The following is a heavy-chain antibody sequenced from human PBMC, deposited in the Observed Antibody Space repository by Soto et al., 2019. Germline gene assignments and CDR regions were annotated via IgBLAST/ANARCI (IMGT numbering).Heavy chain of an antibody. CDR2: ISYDGSNK. Sequence: GGSLRLSCAASRFTFSSFDMHWVRQAPGKGLEWVAVISYDGSNKYYAESVKGRFTISRDNSKNTLYLQMDSLRAEDTAVYHCAKEITAAAASPYYYYAMDVWGQGTTVTVSS. CDR1: RFTFSSFD. V-gene: IGHV3-30*18. CDR3: AKEITAAAASPYYYYAMDV. J-gene: IGHJ6*02. D-gene: IGHD6-13*01.